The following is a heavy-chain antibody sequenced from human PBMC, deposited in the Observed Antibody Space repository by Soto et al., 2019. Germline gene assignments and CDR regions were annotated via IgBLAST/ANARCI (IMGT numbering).Heavy chain of an antibody. CDR1: GYSISSGYY. V-gene: IGHV4-38-2*01. J-gene: IGHJ6*02. D-gene: IGHD7-27*01. CDR3: ARELGDYYYYYGMDV. CDR2: IYHSGST. Sequence: GTLSLTCAVSGYSISSGYYWCCIRQPPGKGLEWIGSIYHSGSTYYNPSLKSRVTISVDTSKNQFSLKLSSVTAADTAVYYCARELGDYYYYYGMDVWGQGTTVTVSS.